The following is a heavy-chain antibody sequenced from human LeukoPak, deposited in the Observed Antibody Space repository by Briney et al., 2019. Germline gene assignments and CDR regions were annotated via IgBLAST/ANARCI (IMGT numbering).Heavy chain of an antibody. Sequence: GGSLRLSCAASGFTFSDYYMSWIRQAPGEGLEWVSYISSSGSTIYYADSVKGRFTLSRDNAKNSLYLQMNSLRAEDTAVYYCARARGGYDSSGYYQYYFDYWGQGTLVTVSS. CDR3: ARARGGYDSSGYYQYYFDY. J-gene: IGHJ4*02. CDR1: GFTFSDYY. D-gene: IGHD3-22*01. CDR2: ISSSGSTI. V-gene: IGHV3-11*01.